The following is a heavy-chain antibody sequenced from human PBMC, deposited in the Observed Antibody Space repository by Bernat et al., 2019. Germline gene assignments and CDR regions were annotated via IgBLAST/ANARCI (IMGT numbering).Heavy chain of an antibody. J-gene: IGHJ4*02. CDR1: GFTFNNYG. D-gene: IGHD5-18*01. CDR3: ARDSSAYSPLDY. CDR2: VWYDGSNK. Sequence: QVQLVESGGGVVQPGRSLRLSCAASGFTFNNYGIHWVRQAPGKGLEWVAAVWYDGSNKYYADSVRGRFTISRDNTKTTVDLQMNSLRAEDTAVYYCARDSSAYSPLDYWGQGALVTVSS. V-gene: IGHV3-33*01.